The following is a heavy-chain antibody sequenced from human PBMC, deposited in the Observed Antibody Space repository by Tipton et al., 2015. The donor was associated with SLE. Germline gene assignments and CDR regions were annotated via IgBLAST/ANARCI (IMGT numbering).Heavy chain of an antibody. D-gene: IGHD2/OR15-2a*01. CDR3: ARSPPVITTTVNWFDP. J-gene: IGHJ5*02. CDR2: VYYTGTT. Sequence: TLSLTCAVYAGSFRGYYWSWIRQPPGKELEWIGYVYYTGTTNYNPSLESRVTISIDTSKNQFSLRLTSVTAADTAVYYCARSPPVITTTVNWFDPWGQGTLVTVSS. V-gene: IGHV4-59*07. CDR1: AGSFRGYY.